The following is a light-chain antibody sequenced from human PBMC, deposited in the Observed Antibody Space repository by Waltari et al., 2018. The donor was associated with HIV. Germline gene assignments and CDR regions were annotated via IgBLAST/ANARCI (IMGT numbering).Light chain of an antibody. CDR1: SPNIGRYY. CDR2: RNN. J-gene: IGLJ3*02. V-gene: IGLV1-47*01. CDR3: AAWDDSLSGWV. Sequence: QSVLIQPPSASGTPGPRVTISCSGSSPNIGRYYVDWSQQLPGAAPKLLIYRNNQWPSGVPDRFSGSKSGTSASLAISGLRSEDEADYYCAAWDDSLSGWVFGGGTKLTVL.